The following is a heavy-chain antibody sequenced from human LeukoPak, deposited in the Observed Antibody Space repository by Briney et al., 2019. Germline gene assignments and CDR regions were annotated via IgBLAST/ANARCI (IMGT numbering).Heavy chain of an antibody. V-gene: IGHV4-34*01. CDR2: INHSGST. D-gene: IGHD3-22*01. J-gene: IGHJ4*02. Sequence: PSETLSLTCAVYGGSFSGYYWSWIRQPPGKGLEWIGEINHSGSTNYNPSLKSRVTISVDTSKNQFSLKLSSVTAADTAVYYCARQNSNCDSSGPYWDWGQGTLVTVSS. CDR3: ARQNSNCDSSGPYWD. CDR1: GGSFSGYY.